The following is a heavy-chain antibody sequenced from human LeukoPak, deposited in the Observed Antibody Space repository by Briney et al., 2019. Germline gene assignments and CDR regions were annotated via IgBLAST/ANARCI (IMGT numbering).Heavy chain of an antibody. Sequence: PGGSLRLSCAASGFTFSSYAMHWVRQAPGKGLEYVSAISSNGGSTYYANSVKGRFTISRDNSKNTLYLQMGSLRAEDMAVYYCARAAAGTRATIDYWGQGTLVTVSS. CDR3: ARAAAGTRATIDY. J-gene: IGHJ4*02. V-gene: IGHV3-64*01. CDR1: GFTFSSYA. D-gene: IGHD6-13*01. CDR2: ISSNGGST.